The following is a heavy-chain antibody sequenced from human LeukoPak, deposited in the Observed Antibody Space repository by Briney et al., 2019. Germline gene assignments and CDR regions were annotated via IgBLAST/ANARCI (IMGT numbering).Heavy chain of an antibody. Sequence: PGGSLRLSCAASGXTFSSYGMHWVRQAPGKGLEWVAVISYDGSNKYYADSVKGRFTISRDNSKNTLYLQMNSLRAEDTAVYYCAKDRVGTADYWGQGTLVTVSS. V-gene: IGHV3-30*18. CDR2: ISYDGSNK. J-gene: IGHJ4*02. D-gene: IGHD4-23*01. CDR3: AKDRVGTADY. CDR1: GXTFSSYG.